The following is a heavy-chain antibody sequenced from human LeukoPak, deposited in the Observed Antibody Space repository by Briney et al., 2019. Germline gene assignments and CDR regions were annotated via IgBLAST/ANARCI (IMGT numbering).Heavy chain of an antibody. V-gene: IGHV4-38-2*01. CDR1: GYSIRSGDY. CDR2: IYHSGST. CDR3: ARNRSVTTPPGFDH. D-gene: IGHD4-17*01. J-gene: IGHJ4*02. Sequence: SETLALTCAVSGYSIRSGDYWGWIRQSPGKGLEWIGSIYHSGSTHYNPSLKSRATISVDTSKNQFSLMLRSVTAADTAIYYCARNRSVTTPPGFDHWGQGTLVTVSS.